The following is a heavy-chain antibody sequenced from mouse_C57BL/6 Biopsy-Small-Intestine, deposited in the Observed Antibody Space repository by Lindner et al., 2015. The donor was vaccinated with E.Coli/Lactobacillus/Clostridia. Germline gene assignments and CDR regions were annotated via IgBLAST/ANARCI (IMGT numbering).Heavy chain of an antibody. V-gene: IGHV1-81*01. J-gene: IGHJ2*01. Sequence: VQLQESGPELVKPGASVKISCKASGYSFTDYNMNWVKQRTGQGLEWIGEIYPRSGNTYHNEKFKGKATLTADKSSSTAYMELRSLTSEDSAVYFCARQGENGSNYFDYWGQGTTLTVSS. CDR1: GYSFTDYN. D-gene: IGHD1-1*01. CDR2: IYPRSGNT. CDR3: ARQGENGSNYFDY.